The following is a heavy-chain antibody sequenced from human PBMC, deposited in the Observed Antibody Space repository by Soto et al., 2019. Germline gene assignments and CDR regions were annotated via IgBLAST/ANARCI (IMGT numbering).Heavy chain of an antibody. D-gene: IGHD2-2*02. J-gene: IGHJ5*02. CDR3: ARDTCSSPSCYSGYNWFDP. V-gene: IGHV1-18*01. CDR1: GYTFTSYG. CDR2: ISAYNGNT. Sequence: QVQLVQSGAEVKKPGASVKVSCKASGYTFTSYGISWVRQAPGQGLEWMGWISAYNGNTNYAQKLQGRVTMTTDTSTSTADIELRSLRSDDTAVYYWARDTCSSPSCYSGYNWFDPWGQGTLVTVSS.